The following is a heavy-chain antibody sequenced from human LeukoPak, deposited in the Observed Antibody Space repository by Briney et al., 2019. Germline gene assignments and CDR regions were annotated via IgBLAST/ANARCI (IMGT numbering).Heavy chain of an antibody. CDR3: AGARTTVVTPDY. V-gene: IGHV4-34*01. CDR2: IYYSGST. Sequence: PSETLSLTCAVYGGSFSGYYWSWIRQPPGKGLEWIGSIYYSGSTYYNPSLKSRVTISVDTSKNQFSLKLSSVTAADTAVYYCAGARTTVVTPDYWGQGTLVTVSS. D-gene: IGHD4-23*01. CDR1: GGSFSGYY. J-gene: IGHJ4*02.